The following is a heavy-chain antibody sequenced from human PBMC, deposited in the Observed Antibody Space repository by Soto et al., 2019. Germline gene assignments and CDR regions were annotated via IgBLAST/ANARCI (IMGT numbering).Heavy chain of an antibody. V-gene: IGHV3-23*01. CDR2: ISGSGGST. D-gene: IGHD2-15*01. CDR1: GYTFSSYA. Sequence: GGSLRLSCTGSGYTFSSYAMNWVRQAPGKGLEWVSGISGSGGSTNHADSVKGRFTISRDNSKNTLYLQMNSLRAADTAVYYCAKGVVDFDYWGQGTLVTVSS. CDR3: AKGVVDFDY. J-gene: IGHJ4*02.